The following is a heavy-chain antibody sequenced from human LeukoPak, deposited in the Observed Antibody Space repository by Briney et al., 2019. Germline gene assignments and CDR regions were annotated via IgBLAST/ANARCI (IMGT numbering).Heavy chain of an antibody. D-gene: IGHD1-26*01. V-gene: IGHV3-74*01. Sequence: AGGSLRLSCAASGFTFSNYWMHWVRQAPGKGLVRVSRINSDGRSIIYADSVKGRFTISRDNAKNTLYLQMNSLSAEDTAVYYCAKAPGATHFDYWGQGTLVTVSS. CDR1: GFTFSNYW. J-gene: IGHJ4*02. CDR2: INSDGRSI. CDR3: AKAPGATHFDY.